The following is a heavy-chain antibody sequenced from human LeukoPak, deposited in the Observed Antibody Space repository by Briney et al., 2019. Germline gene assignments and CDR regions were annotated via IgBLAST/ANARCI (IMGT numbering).Heavy chain of an antibody. CDR2: IIPIFGTA. D-gene: IGHD1-26*01. Sequence: SVKVSCKASGYTFTGYYMHWVRQAPGQGLEWMGWIIPIFGTANYAQKFQGRVTITTDESTSTAYMELSSLRSEDTAVYYCAREMYSGSYFDYWGQGTLVTVSS. CDR1: GYTFTGYY. V-gene: IGHV1-69*05. J-gene: IGHJ4*02. CDR3: AREMYSGSYFDY.